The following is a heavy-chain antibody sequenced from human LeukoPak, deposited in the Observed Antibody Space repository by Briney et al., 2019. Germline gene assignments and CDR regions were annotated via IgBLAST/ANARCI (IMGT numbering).Heavy chain of an antibody. D-gene: IGHD3-16*02. CDR2: IYYSGST. CDR1: GGSISSGGYY. Sequence: SETLSLTCTVSGGSISSGGYYWSWIRQHPGKGLEWIGYIYYSGSTYYNPSLKSRVTISVDTSKNQFSLKLSSVTAADTAVYYCGRDRRDDYVWGSYRSVVPHPRRLDAFDIWGQGTMVTVSS. CDR3: GRDRRDDYVWGSYRSVVPHPRRLDAFDI. V-gene: IGHV4-31*03. J-gene: IGHJ3*02.